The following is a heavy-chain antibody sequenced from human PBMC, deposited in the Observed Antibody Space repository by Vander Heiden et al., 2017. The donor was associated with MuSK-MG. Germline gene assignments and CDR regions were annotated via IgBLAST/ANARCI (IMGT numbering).Heavy chain of an antibody. CDR3: ARGAYCSGGTGNPTWFDP. D-gene: IGHD2-15*01. V-gene: IGHV4-34*01. J-gene: IGHJ5*02. Sequence: PSLKSRVTMSVDTSRNQFSLKLSSVTAADSAVFYCARGAYCSGGTGNPTWFDPWGQGTLVTVSS.